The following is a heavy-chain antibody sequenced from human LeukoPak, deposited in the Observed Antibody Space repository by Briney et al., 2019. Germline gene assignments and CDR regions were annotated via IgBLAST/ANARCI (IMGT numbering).Heavy chain of an antibody. CDR3: ARDESGTSAFDI. V-gene: IGHV4-61*08. CDR1: GGSISSGGYS. J-gene: IGHJ3*02. Sequence: PSETLSLTCAVSGGSISSGGYSWSWIRQPPGKGLEWIGYIYYSGSTNYNPSLKSRVTISVDTSKNQFSLKLSSVTAADTAVYYCARDESGTSAFDIWGQGTMVTVSS. D-gene: IGHD1-1*01. CDR2: IYYSGST.